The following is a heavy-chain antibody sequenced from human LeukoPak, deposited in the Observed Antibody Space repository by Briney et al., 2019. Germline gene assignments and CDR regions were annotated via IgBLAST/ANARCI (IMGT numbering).Heavy chain of an antibody. CDR3: AKGTFGAVENFEY. CDR1: GFTFSNFP. D-gene: IGHD3-16*01. J-gene: IGHJ4*02. CDR2: ISSSADFT. V-gene: IGHV3-23*01. Sequence: GGSLRLSCAASGFTFSNFPMTWVRQAPGKGLEWVSSISSSADFTYTADSVKGRFTISRDNSKNTLYLQMNRLTAEDTAVFYCAKGTFGAVENFEYWGQGTLVTVSS.